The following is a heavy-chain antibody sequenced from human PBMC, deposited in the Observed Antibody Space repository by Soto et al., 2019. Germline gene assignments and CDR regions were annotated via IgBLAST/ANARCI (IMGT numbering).Heavy chain of an antibody. CDR2: INPSGGST. CDR1: GYTFTSSY. J-gene: IGHJ5*02. V-gene: IGHV1-46*01. D-gene: IGHD2-2*01. Sequence: QVQLVQSGAEGKKPGASVKVSCKASGYTFTSSYMNWVRQPPGQGLEWMGIINPSGGSTSYAQKFQGRVTMTRDTSTSTVYMELSSLRSEDTAVYYCARGGIGYCISTSCPRWFDPWGQGTLVTVSS. CDR3: ARGGIGYCISTSCPRWFDP.